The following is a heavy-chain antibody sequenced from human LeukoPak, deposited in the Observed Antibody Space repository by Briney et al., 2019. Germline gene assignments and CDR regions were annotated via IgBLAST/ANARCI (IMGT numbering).Heavy chain of an antibody. Sequence: SETLSLTCTVSGGSISNYYWNWIRQPPGKGLEWLGYIYYTGSTTYNPSLKSRVTISLDTSNNQLSLKLRSVTAADTAVYYCARAYSGNYFDYWGQGALVTVSS. CDR1: GGSISNYY. V-gene: IGHV4-59*01. D-gene: IGHD1-26*01. J-gene: IGHJ4*02. CDR3: ARAYSGNYFDY. CDR2: IYYTGST.